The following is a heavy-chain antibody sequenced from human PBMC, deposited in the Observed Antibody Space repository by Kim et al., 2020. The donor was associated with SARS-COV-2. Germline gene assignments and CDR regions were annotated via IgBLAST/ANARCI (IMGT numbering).Heavy chain of an antibody. CDR3: ARASITMIVVEAFDI. Sequence: NPSLKSRVTISVDKSKNQFSLKLSYVTAADTAVYYCARASITMIVVEAFDIWGQGTMVTVSS. J-gene: IGHJ3*02. V-gene: IGHV4-31*02. D-gene: IGHD3-22*01.